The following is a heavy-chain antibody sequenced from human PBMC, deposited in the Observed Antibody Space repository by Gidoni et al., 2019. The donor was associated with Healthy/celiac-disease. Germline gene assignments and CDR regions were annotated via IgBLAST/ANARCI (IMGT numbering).Heavy chain of an antibody. CDR2: IIPIFGTA. J-gene: IGHJ6*02. D-gene: IGHD6-19*01. V-gene: IGHV1-69*01. CDR1: GGTFSSYA. Sequence: QVQLVQSGAEVKKPGSSVKVSCKASGGTFSSYAISWVRQAPGQGLEWMGGIIPIFGTANYAQKFQGRVTITADESTSTAYMELSSLRSEDTAVYYCASGSSGWSWGGEYYYGMDVWGQGTTVTVSS. CDR3: ASGSSGWSWGGEYYYGMDV.